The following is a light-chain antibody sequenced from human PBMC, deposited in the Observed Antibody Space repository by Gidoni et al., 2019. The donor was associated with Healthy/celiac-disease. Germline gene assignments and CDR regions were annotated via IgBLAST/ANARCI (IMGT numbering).Light chain of an antibody. V-gene: IGKV1-39*01. J-gene: IGKJ3*01. CDR1: QSISTY. Sequence: DIQMTQSPSSLSASVGDRVTITCRASQSISTYLNWYQQKPGKAPKFLIYAASSLQTGVPSRFSGSGSGTDFSLTISSLQPEDFATYYCQQSYSTPLTFGPXTKVDIK. CDR2: AAS. CDR3: QQSYSTPLT.